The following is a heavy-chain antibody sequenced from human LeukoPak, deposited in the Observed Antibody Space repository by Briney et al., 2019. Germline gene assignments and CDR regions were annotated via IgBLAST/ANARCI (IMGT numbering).Heavy chain of an antibody. CDR1: GFTLSSYA. D-gene: IGHD2-15*01. CDR2: ISSDSSYI. J-gene: IGHJ4*02. Sequence: GGSLRLSCAASGFTLSSYAMNWVRLAPGKGLEWVSSISSDSSYIYYADSVKGRFAISRDNAKNSLYLQMNSLRAEDTAVYYCASSLGYCTGGTCYGSDYWGQGTLVTVSS. V-gene: IGHV3-21*01. CDR3: ASSLGYCTGGTCYGSDY.